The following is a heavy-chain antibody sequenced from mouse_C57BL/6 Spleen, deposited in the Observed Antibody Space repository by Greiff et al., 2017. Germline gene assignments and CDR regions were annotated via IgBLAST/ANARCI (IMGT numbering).Heavy chain of an antibody. CDR1: GYSFTGYY. Sequence: VHVKQSGPELVKPGASVKISCKASGYSFTGYYMNWVKQSPEKSLEGIGEFNPSTGGTTYNQKFKAKATLTVDKSSSTAYMQLKSLTSEDSAVYYCARSTTAYYFDYWGQGTTLTVSS. CDR3: ARSTTAYYFDY. CDR2: FNPSTGGT. V-gene: IGHV1-42*01. J-gene: IGHJ2*01. D-gene: IGHD1-2*01.